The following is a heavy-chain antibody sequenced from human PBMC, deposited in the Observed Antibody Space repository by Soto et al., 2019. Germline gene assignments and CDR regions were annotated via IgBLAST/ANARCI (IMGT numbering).Heavy chain of an antibody. J-gene: IGHJ6*02. CDR3: ASGHSGSDPYGMDV. CDR2: IDPSDSYT. Sequence: GESLKISCKGSGYSFTSYWISWVRQMPGKGLEWMGRIDPSDSYTNYSPSFQGHVTIPAAKSISTAYLQWSSLKASATAMYYCASGHSGSDPYGMDVWGQGTTVTVSS. V-gene: IGHV5-10-1*01. D-gene: IGHD5-12*01. CDR1: GYSFTSYW.